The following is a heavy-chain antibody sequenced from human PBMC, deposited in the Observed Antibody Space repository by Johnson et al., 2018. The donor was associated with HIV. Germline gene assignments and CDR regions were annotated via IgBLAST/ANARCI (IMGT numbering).Heavy chain of an antibody. J-gene: IGHJ3*02. CDR1: GITLSNYG. CDR2: LGYDGSNK. Sequence: QVQLVESGGGVVQPGRSLRLSCAASGITLSNYGTHWVRQAPCQRLEWVAGLGYDGSNKYYADSVKGRFPISRDNSKNTLYLQMNSLRADDTAVYYCAKCIWGSSLIDAFDIWGQGTMVTVSS. V-gene: IGHV3-33*06. D-gene: IGHD6-13*01. CDR3: AKCIWGSSLIDAFDI.